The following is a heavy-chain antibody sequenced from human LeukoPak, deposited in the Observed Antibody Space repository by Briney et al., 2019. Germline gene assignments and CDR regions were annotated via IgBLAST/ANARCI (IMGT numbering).Heavy chain of an antibody. D-gene: IGHD2/OR15-2a*01. V-gene: IGHV5-51*01. J-gene: IGHJ4*02. CDR1: GYTFTSYW. CDR3: ARRDDYLYYFDY. CDR2: IYPGDSDT. Sequence: GASLKISCQGSGYTFTSYWIGWVRPMPGKGLEWMGIIYPGDSDTRYSPSFQGQVTISADKSISTAYLQWSSLKASDTAMYYCARRDDYLYYFDYWGQGTLVTVSS.